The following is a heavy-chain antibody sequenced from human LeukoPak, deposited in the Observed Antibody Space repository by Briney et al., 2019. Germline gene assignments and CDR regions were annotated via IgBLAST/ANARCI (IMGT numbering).Heavy chain of an antibody. J-gene: IGHJ1*01. Sequence: SVKVSCKASGGTFSSYAISWVRQAPGQGLEWMGGIIPIFGTANYAQKFQGRVTITTGESTSTAYMELSSLRSEDTAVYYCATGDLSYDSADAEYFQHWGQGTLVTVSS. CDR2: IIPIFGTA. D-gene: IGHD3-10*01. CDR3: ATGDLSYDSADAEYFQH. V-gene: IGHV1-69*05. CDR1: GGTFSSYA.